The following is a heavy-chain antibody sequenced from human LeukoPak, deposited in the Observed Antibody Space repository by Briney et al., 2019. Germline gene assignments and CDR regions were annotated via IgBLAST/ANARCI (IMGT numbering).Heavy chain of an antibody. CDR1: GFTFSSYW. Sequence: GGSLRLSCAASGFTFSSYWMHWVRHAPGKGLVWVSRINSDGSTTSYADSVKGRFTISRDNAKNTLYLQMNSLRAEDTAMYYCARSGGDGSSWYPPDYWGQGTLVTVSS. V-gene: IGHV3-74*01. J-gene: IGHJ4*02. D-gene: IGHD6-13*01. CDR3: ARSGGDGSSWYPPDY. CDR2: INSDGSTT.